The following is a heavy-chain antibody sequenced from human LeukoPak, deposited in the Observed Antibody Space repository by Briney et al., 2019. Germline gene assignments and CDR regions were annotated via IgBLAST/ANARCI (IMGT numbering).Heavy chain of an antibody. V-gene: IGHV1-2*06. D-gene: IGHD2-2*01. CDR2: INPNSGDT. Sequence: ASVKVSCKASGYTFTGYHMHWVRQAPGQGLEWVGRINPNSGDTNYAQKFQGRVTMTRDTSISTAYMELSRLRSDDTAVYYCARDYCSSTSCLFDYWGQGTLVTVSS. CDR3: ARDYCSSTSCLFDY. CDR1: GYTFTGYH. J-gene: IGHJ4*02.